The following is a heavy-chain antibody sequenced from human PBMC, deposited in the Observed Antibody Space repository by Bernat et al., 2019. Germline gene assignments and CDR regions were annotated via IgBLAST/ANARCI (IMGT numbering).Heavy chain of an antibody. D-gene: IGHD6-13*01. J-gene: IGHJ6*03. CDR1: GFTFSSSI. Sequence: EVQLVESGGGLVKPGGSLRLSCAASGFTFSSSIFNWVRQAPGQGLEWVSSISGNSNYIYYADSVKGRFTISRDNAKNSLYLQMNSPRAEDTAVYYWARVVAAAGSPTYMDVWGKGTTVTVSS. CDR3: ARVVAAAGSPTYMDV. V-gene: IGHV3-21*01. CDR2: ISGNSNYI.